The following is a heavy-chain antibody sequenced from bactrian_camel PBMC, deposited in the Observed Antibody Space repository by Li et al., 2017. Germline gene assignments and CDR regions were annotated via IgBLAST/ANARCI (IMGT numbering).Heavy chain of an antibody. CDR2: IYTSGGST. J-gene: IGHJ4*01. CDR1: GNKFERNC. D-gene: IGHD2*01. V-gene: IGHV3S54*01. CDR3: AARSQLGVVPPLVETSYDR. Sequence: VQLVESGGGSVQAGGSLRLSCAHSGNKFERNCVAWFRQVPGKEREGIAVIYTSGGSTYYADSVKGRFTISRDNDKHSLTLQMNTLVPEDTAMYYCAARSQLGVVPPLVETSYDRWGQGTQVTVS.